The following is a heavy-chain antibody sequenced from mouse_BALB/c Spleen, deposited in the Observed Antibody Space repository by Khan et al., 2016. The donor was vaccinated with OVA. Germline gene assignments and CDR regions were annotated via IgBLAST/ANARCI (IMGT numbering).Heavy chain of an antibody. CDR1: GYTFTTYW. CDR2: INPTSGYT. J-gene: IGHJ2*01. CDR3: TRDRIDY. V-gene: IGHV1-7*01. Sequence: QIQLVQSGAELAKPGASVKMSCTASGYTFTTYWMHWVKQRPGQGLEWIGYINPTSGYTDYNDTFKDRATLSADKSSSTAYMQLNSLTSEDSAVYYCTRDRIDYWGQGTTLTVSS.